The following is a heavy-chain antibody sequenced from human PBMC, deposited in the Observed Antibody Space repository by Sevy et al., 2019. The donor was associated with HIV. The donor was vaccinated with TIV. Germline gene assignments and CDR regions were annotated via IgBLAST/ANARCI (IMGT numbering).Heavy chain of an antibody. J-gene: IGHJ4*02. CDR2: INPNSGGT. CDR1: GYTFTGYY. Sequence: GSVKVSCKASGYTFTGYYMHWVRQAPGQGLEWMGWINPNSGGTNYAQKFQGRVTMTRDTSISTAYMELSRLRSDDTAVYYCARVPHPYYYGSGSYYDYWGQGTLITVSS. V-gene: IGHV1-2*02. D-gene: IGHD3-10*01. CDR3: ARVPHPYYYGSGSYYDY.